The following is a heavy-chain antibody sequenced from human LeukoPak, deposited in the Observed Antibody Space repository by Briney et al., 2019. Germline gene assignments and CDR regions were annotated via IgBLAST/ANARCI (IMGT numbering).Heavy chain of an antibody. J-gene: IGHJ3*02. V-gene: IGHV4-59*08. CDR3: AKLRYFDLDAFDI. CDR1: GGSISSYF. CDR2: IYYSGST. D-gene: IGHD3-9*01. Sequence: SETLSLTCTVSGGSISSYFWSWIRQPPGKGLEWIGYIYYSGSTNYNPSLKSRVTISVDTSKNQFSLKLSSVTAADTAVYYCAKLRYFDLDAFDIWGQGTMVTVSS.